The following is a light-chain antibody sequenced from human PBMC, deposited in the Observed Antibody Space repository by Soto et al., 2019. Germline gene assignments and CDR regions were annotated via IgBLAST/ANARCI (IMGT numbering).Light chain of an antibody. Sequence: QSALTQPASVSGSPGQSITISCTGTSSDVGSYNLVSWYQQHPGKAPKLMIYEGSKRPSGVSNRFSGSKSDNTASLTISGLQSEDEADYYCCSYAGSSTYVVFGGGTKLTV. CDR1: SSDVGSYNL. J-gene: IGLJ2*01. V-gene: IGLV2-23*01. CDR2: EGS. CDR3: CSYAGSSTYVV.